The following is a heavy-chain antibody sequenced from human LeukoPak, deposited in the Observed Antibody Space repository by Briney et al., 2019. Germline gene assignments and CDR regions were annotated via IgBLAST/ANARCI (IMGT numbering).Heavy chain of an antibody. CDR3: ASGILL. D-gene: IGHD2-15*01. J-gene: IGHJ4*02. CDR1: GYSISSDYF. Sequence: SETLSLTCAVSGYSISSDYFWGWIRQPPGKGLEYIGAIYHSGSTYYNPSLKSRVIISVDTSNNQFSLKLNSVTAADTAVYYCASGILLWGQGTLVTVSS. CDR2: IYHSGST. V-gene: IGHV4-38-2*01.